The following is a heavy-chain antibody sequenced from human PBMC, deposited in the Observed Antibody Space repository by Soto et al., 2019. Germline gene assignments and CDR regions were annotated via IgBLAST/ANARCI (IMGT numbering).Heavy chain of an antibody. CDR3: ARVMAGGDKADY. D-gene: IGHD2-21*02. V-gene: IGHV1-2*04. J-gene: IGHJ4*02. CDR2: INPNSGGT. Sequence: ASVKVSCKASGYTFTGYYMHWVRQAPGQGLEWMGWINPNSGGTNYAQKFQGWFTMTRDTSISTAYMELSRLRSDDTAVYYCARVMAGGDKADYWGQGTLVTVSS. CDR1: GYTFTGYY.